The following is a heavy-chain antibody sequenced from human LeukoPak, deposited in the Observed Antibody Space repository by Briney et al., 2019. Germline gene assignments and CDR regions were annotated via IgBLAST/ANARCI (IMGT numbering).Heavy chain of an antibody. J-gene: IGHJ4*02. D-gene: IGHD3-10*01. CDR2: ISAYNGNT. CDR3: ARDLVILGAGLVPLMVTPSFDY. V-gene: IGHV1-18*01. CDR1: GGTFSSYA. Sequence: GASVKVSCKASGGTFSSYAISWVRQAPGQGLEWMGWISAYNGNTNYAQKLQGRVTMTTDTSTSTAYMELRSLRSDDTAVYYCARDLVILGAGLVPLMVTPSFDYWGQGTLVTVSS.